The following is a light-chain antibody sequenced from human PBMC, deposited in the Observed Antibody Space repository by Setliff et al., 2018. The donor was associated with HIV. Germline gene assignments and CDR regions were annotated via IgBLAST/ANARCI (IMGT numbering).Light chain of an antibody. V-gene: IGLV2-14*01. CDR1: SSDIGAYNY. CDR2: DVS. CDR3: SSYASSGTLMV. Sequence: QSVLTQPASVSGSPGQSITISCTGTSSDIGAYNYVSWYQQHPGKAPKLMIYDVSSRPSGVSNRFSGSKSGNTASLTISGLQAEDEADYYCSSYASSGTLMVFGTGTKVTVL. J-gene: IGLJ1*01.